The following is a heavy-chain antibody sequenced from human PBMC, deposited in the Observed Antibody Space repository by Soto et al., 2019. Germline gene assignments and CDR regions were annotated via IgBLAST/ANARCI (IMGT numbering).Heavy chain of an antibody. CDR3: ARTARRIAAAAYYYYYGMDV. D-gene: IGHD6-13*01. CDR2: ISSSSSYI. CDR1: GFTFSSYS. J-gene: IGHJ6*02. Sequence: PGGSLRLSCAASGFTFSSYSMNWVRQAPGKGLEWVSSISSSSSYIYYADSVKGRFTISRDNAKNSLYLQMNSLRAEDTAVYYCARTARRIAAAAYYYYYGMDVWGQGTTVTVSS. V-gene: IGHV3-21*01.